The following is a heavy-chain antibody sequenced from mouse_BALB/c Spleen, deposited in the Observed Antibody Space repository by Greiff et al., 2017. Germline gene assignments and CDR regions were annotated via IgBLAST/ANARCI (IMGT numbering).Heavy chain of an antibody. D-gene: IGHD2-4*01. Sequence: VQLQQSGAELVRPGVSVKISCKGSGYTFTDYAMHWVKQSHAKSLEWIGVISTYYGDASYNQKFKGKATMTVDKSSSTAYMELARLTSEDSAIYYCARIYYDYDEEGYYAMDYWGQGTSVTVSS. CDR3: ARIYYDYDEEGYYAMDY. CDR2: ISTYYGDA. J-gene: IGHJ4*01. CDR1: GYTFTDYA. V-gene: IGHV1S137*01.